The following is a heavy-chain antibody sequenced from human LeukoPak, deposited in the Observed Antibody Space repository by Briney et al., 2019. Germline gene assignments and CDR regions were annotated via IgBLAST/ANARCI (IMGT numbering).Heavy chain of an antibody. Sequence: GESLKISCEASGYSFTSYWIGWVRQMPGKGLEWMGIIYPGGSDTRYSPSFQGQVTISADKSISTAYLQWSSLKASDTAMYYCARRAVTTGALADYWGQGTLVTVSS. CDR2: IYPGGSDT. D-gene: IGHD4-17*01. CDR3: ARRAVTTGALADY. J-gene: IGHJ4*02. CDR1: GYSFTSYW. V-gene: IGHV5-51*01.